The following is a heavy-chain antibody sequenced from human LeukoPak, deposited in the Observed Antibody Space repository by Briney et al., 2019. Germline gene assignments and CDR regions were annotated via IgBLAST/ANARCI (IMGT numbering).Heavy chain of an antibody. Sequence: PGGSLRRSCAASGFTFSSYAMSWVRQAPGKGLEWVSAISGSGGSTYYADSVKGRFTVSRDNSKNTLYLQMNSLRAEDTALYYCAKDQSGYNYGWFDPWGQGTLVTVSS. V-gene: IGHV3-23*01. CDR2: ISGSGGST. CDR1: GFTFSSYA. J-gene: IGHJ5*02. CDR3: AKDQSGYNYGWFDP. D-gene: IGHD5-18*01.